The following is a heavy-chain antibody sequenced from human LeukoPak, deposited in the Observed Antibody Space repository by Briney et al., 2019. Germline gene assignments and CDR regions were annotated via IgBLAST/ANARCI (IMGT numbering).Heavy chain of an antibody. CDR2: INPNSGDT. CDR3: ARESLQMHMASDAFDI. D-gene: IGHD5-24*01. V-gene: IGHV1-2*02. CDR1: GYTFTGYY. J-gene: IGHJ3*02. Sequence: GASVKVSCKPSGYTFTGYYMHWVRQAPGQGLEWMGWINPNSGDTNYAQKFQGRVTMTRDTSISTAYMELSTLRSDDTAVYYCARESLQMHMASDAFDIWGQGTMVTVSS.